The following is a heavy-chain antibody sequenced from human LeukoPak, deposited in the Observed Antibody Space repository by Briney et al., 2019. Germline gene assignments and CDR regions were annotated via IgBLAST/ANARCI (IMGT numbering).Heavy chain of an antibody. CDR3: ARGTNGSGRPFDY. D-gene: IGHD3-10*01. V-gene: IGHV4-59*01. J-gene: IGHJ4*02. CDR2: IYYSGST. CDR1: GGSISSYY. Sequence: SETLSLTCTVSGGSISSYYWSWIRQPPGKGLEWIGYIYYSGSTNYNPSPKSRVTISVDTSKNQFSLKLSSVTAADTAVCYCARGTNGSGRPFDYWGQGTLVTVSS.